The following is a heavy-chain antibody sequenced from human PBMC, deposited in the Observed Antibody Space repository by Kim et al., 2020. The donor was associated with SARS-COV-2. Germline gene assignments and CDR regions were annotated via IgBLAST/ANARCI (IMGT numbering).Heavy chain of an antibody. CDR1: GGSISSYY. D-gene: IGHD3-22*01. Sequence: SETLSLTCTVSGGSISSYYWSWIRQPPGKGLEWIGYIYYSGSTNYNPSLKSRVTISVDTSKNQFSLKLSSVTAADTAVYYCARHSAVGRDSSGYYQTWGQGTLVTVSS. CDR3: ARHSAVGRDSSGYYQT. V-gene: IGHV4-59*08. CDR2: IYYSGST. J-gene: IGHJ4*02.